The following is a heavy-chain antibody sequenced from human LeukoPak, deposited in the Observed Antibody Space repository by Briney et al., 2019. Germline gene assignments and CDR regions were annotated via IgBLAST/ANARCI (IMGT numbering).Heavy chain of an antibody. J-gene: IGHJ6*02. V-gene: IGHV4-59*01. CDR3: ARDLGNRSYYYYGMDV. Sequence: SETLSLTCTVSGGSISSYYWSWIRQPPGKGLEWIGYIYYSGSTNYNPSLKSRVTISVDTSKNQFSLKLSSVTAADTTVYYCARDLGNRSYYYYGMDVWGQGTTVTVSS. D-gene: IGHD2/OR15-2a*01. CDR2: IYYSGST. CDR1: GGSISSYY.